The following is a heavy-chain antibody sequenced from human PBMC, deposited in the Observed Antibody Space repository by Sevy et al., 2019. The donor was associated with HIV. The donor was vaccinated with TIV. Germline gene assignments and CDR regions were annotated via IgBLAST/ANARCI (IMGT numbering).Heavy chain of an antibody. J-gene: IGHJ4*02. CDR3: ARAVFGGWYYFDY. Sequence: VGSLRLSCAASGFTFSDYYMSWIRQAPGKGLEWVSYIGSSSSYTNYADSVKGRFTISRDNAKNSLYLQMNSLKAEDTAVYYCARAVFGGWYYFDYWGQGTLVTISS. CDR1: GFTFSDYY. CDR2: IGSSSSYT. D-gene: IGHD6-19*01. V-gene: IGHV3-11*06.